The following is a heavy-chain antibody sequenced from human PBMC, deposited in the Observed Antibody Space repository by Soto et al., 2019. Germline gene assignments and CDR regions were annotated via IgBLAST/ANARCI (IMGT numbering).Heavy chain of an antibody. CDR1: SFSVGASGVG. CDR2: SDRDDDR. J-gene: IGHJ4*02. Sequence: PTQPVPLTWTFSSFSVGASGVGVDCFRQLPGKALEGLQLSDRDDDRRYNPSLRNRLTITKATSKNQVVLTMTNLNPMHSARYYCGHGSSIVGAPAFYYWDQGILVTVSS. V-gene: IGHV2-5*02. CDR3: GHGSSIVGAPAFYY. D-gene: IGHD1-26*01.